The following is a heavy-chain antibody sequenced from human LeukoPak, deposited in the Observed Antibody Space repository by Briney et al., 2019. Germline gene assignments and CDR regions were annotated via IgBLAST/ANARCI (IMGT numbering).Heavy chain of an antibody. CDR1: GFTFSCYG. D-gene: IGHD2-15*01. CDR3: AKFALRYCSGGSCHPFDY. J-gene: IGHJ4*02. V-gene: IGHV3-23*01. CDR2: ISGSGGST. Sequence: PGGSLRLSCAASGFTFSCYGMSWVRQAPGKGLEWVSAISGSGGSTYYADSVKGRFIISRDNSKNTLYLQMNSLRAEDTAVYYCAKFALRYCSGGSCHPFDYWGQGTLVTVSS.